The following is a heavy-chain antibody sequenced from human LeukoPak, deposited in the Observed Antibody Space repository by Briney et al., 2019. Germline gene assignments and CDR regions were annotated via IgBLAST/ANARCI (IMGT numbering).Heavy chain of an antibody. CDR3: AKAETYTAISPFDY. V-gene: IGHV3-30*18. CDR1: GFTFSSYG. D-gene: IGHD5-18*01. CDR2: ISYDGSNK. Sequence: GGSLRLSCAASGFTFSSYGMHWVRQAPGKGLEWVAVISYDGSNKYYADSVKGRFTISRDNSKNTLYLQMNSLRAEDTAVYYCAKAETYTAISPFDYWGQGTLVTVSS. J-gene: IGHJ4*02.